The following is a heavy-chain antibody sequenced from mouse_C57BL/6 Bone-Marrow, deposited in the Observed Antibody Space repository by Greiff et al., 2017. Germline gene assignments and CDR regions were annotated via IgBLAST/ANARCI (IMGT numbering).Heavy chain of an antibody. J-gene: IGHJ3*01. D-gene: IGHD2-4*01. CDR1: GFNIKDDY. Sequence: EVQLQQSGAELVRPGASVKLSCTASGFNIKDDYMHWVKQRPEQGLEWIGWIDPENGDTEYASKFQGKATITADTSSNTAYLQLSSLTSEDTAVYYCTTPFYCDYDGAYWGQGTLVTVSA. CDR3: TTPFYCDYDGAY. CDR2: IDPENGDT. V-gene: IGHV14-4*01.